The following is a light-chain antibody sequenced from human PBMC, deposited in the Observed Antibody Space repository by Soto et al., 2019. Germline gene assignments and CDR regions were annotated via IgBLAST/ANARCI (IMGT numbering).Light chain of an antibody. V-gene: IGKV3-15*01. Sequence: EIVMTQSPATLSVSPGEGATLSCRASQSVSSNLTWYQQKPGQAPRLLIYVASTRATGVPARFSGSGSGTEFTLTISSLQSEDFAVYYCQKYNDWWTFGQGTKVEIK. CDR3: QKYNDWWT. CDR1: QSVSSN. CDR2: VAS. J-gene: IGKJ1*01.